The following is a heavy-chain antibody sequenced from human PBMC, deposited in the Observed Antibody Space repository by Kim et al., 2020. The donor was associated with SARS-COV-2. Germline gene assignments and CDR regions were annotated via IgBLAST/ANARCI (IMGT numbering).Heavy chain of an antibody. Sequence: GGSLRLSCAASGFTFSSYGMHWVRQAPGKGLEWVAVIWYDGSNKYYADSVKGRFTISRDNSKNTLYLQMNSLRAEDTAVYYCARDKGELRTYYYYGMDVWGQGTTVTVAS. CDR2: IWYDGSNK. V-gene: IGHV3-33*01. CDR1: GFTFSSYG. CDR3: ARDKGELRTYYYYGMDV. J-gene: IGHJ6*02. D-gene: IGHD3-16*01.